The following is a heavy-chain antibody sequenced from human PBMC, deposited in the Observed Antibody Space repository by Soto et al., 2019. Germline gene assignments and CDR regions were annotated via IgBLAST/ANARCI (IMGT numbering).Heavy chain of an antibody. Sequence: QVQLQESGPGLVKPSQTLSLTCTVSGGSISSGDYHWRWIRQSPGKGLEWIADIYYSGGTYYNPSLESRVTLSLDTSKNQFSLNLSSVTAADTAVYYCARGTWSGYKRYCFDFWGQGTLVTVSS. CDR2: IYYSGGT. CDR1: GGSISSGDYH. V-gene: IGHV4-30-4*01. CDR3: ARGTWSGYKRYCFDF. D-gene: IGHD3-3*01. J-gene: IGHJ4*02.